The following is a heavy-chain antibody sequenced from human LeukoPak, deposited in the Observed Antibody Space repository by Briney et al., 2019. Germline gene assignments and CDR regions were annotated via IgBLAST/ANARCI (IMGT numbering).Heavy chain of an antibody. Sequence: PGGSLRLSCVVSGFTSSAYSMNWVRQAPGKGLEWVSSISGSSIYIYYADSVKGRFTIPRDNAKNSLYLQMNSLRAEDTAVYYCARDGQGGGFGPWSQGTLVSVSS. D-gene: IGHD5-12*01. CDR2: ISGSSIYI. CDR3: ARDGQGGGFGP. J-gene: IGHJ4*02. V-gene: IGHV3-21*01. CDR1: GFTSSAYS.